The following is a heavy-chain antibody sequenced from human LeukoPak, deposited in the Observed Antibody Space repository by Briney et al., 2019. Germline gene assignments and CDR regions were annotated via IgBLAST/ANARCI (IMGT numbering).Heavy chain of an antibody. J-gene: IGHJ5*02. CDR1: GYTFTAYP. CDR2: MNTGNGNT. D-gene: IGHD3-22*01. CDR3: ARAGKGAYYYGSRDNWFDT. Sequence: GASVKVSCKDSGYTFTAYPLHWVRQAPGQRLEWMGWMNTGNGNTIYSQRFQGRVSITRGTSASTAYMELNSLRSEDTAVYYCARAGKGAYYYGSRDNWFDTWGQGTMVAVSS. V-gene: IGHV1-3*04.